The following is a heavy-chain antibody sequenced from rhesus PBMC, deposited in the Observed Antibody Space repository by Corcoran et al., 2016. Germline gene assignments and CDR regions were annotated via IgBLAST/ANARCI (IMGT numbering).Heavy chain of an antibody. CDR1: GYTFTEYY. D-gene: IGHD1-1-1*01. Sequence: EVQLVQSGAEVKKPGASVKISCKASGYTFTEYYLHWVRQAPGKGLEWMGRVDPEDGEARHAQKFQDRVTITADTSTDAAYMELSSLRSEDTAVYYCATERGIAGTADLYGLDSWGQGVVVTVSS. CDR3: ATERGIAGTADLYGLDS. V-gene: IGHV1-111*02. CDR2: VDPEDGEA. J-gene: IGHJ6*01.